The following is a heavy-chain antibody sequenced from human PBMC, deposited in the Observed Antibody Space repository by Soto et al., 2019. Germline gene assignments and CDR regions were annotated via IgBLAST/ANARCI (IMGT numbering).Heavy chain of an antibody. D-gene: IGHD5-18*01. Sequence: PSETLSLTCAVSAGSIFGGDYYWSWIRQAPGKGLQWVGSIYYSGRTYYNPSLESRIAMTVDTSQNQFSLKLSSVTAADSAVYFCARDVDSTILKPNDAFGIWGQGSMVTVSS. CDR1: AGSIFGGDYY. V-gene: IGHV4-30-4*01. CDR2: IYYSGRT. CDR3: ARDVDSTILKPNDAFGI. J-gene: IGHJ3*02.